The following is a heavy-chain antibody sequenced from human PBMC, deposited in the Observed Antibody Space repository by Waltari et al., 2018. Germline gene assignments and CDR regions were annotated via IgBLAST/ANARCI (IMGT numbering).Heavy chain of an antibody. J-gene: IGHJ4*02. CDR1: GGTFSSYA. CDR3: ARDIRGDYYDSSGYYGRFDY. D-gene: IGHD3-22*01. V-gene: IGHV1-69*04. CDR2: IIPILGIA. Sequence: QVQLVQSGAEVKKPGSSVKVSCKASGGTFSSYAISWVRQAPGHGLEWMGGIIPILGIANYAQKFQGRVTITADESTSTAYMELSSLRSEDTAVYYCARDIRGDYYDSSGYYGRFDYWGQGTLVTVSS.